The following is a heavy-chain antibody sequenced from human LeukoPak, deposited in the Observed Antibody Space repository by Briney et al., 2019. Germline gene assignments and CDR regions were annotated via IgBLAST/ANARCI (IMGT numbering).Heavy chain of an antibody. Sequence: SVKVSCKASGGTFSSYAISWVRQAPGQGLEWMGRIIPIFGTANYAQKFQGRVTITTDESTSTAYMELSSLRSEDTAVYYCAREPASEVPLDYWGQETLVTVSS. V-gene: IGHV1-69*05. CDR3: AREPASEVPLDY. D-gene: IGHD2-2*01. CDR2: IIPIFGTA. CDR1: GGTFSSYA. J-gene: IGHJ4*02.